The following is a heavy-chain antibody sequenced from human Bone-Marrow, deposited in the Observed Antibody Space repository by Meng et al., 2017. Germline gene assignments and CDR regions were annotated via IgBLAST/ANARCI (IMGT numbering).Heavy chain of an antibody. J-gene: IGHJ4*02. V-gene: IGHV1-69*06. Sequence: SVKVSCKASGGTFSSYAISWVRQAPGQGLEWMGGIIPIFGTANYAQKFQGRVTITADKSTSTAYMELSSLRSEDTAVYYCARAVRDIVVVVAAFPLDYWGQGTLVTVSS. D-gene: IGHD2-15*01. CDR2: IIPIFGTA. CDR1: GGTFSSYA. CDR3: ARAVRDIVVVVAAFPLDY.